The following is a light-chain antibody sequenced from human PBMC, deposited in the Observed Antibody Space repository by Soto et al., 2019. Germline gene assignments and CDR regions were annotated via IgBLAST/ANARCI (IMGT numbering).Light chain of an antibody. CDR1: QSVSNY. J-gene: IGKJ1*01. Sequence: EIVLTKSPGTLYFSPGERATLSCRASQSVSNYLAWYQRKPGQARRLLIYCASSRATGNPDRLSGSGSGTVFTLTMSRLQPEDFAVYYCHQAGGSPQPFGQGTKVVIK. CDR3: HQAGGSPQP. CDR2: CAS. V-gene: IGKV3-20*01.